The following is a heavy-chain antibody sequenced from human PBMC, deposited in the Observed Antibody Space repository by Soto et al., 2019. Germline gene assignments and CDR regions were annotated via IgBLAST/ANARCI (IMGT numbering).Heavy chain of an antibody. V-gene: IGHV4-61*01. CDR2: IYYSGST. CDR3: ARVKLTSIFGAYYNWFDP. J-gene: IGHJ5*02. CDR1: GGSVSSGSYC. Sequence: ETLSLTCTVSGGSVSSGSYCWSWIRQPPGKGLEWIGYIYYSGSTNYNPSLKSRVTISVDTSKNQFSLKLSSVTAADTAVYYCARVKLTSIFGAYYNWFDPWGQGTLVTVSS. D-gene: IGHD3-3*01.